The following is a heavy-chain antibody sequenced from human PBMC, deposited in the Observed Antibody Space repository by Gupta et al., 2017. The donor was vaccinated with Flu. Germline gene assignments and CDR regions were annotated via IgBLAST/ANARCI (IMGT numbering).Heavy chain of an antibody. V-gene: IGHV3-21*01. CDR2: ISSSGAYI. J-gene: IGHJ4*02. D-gene: IGHD2-2*01. Sequence: RQAPGKGLEWVSSISSSGAYIYYADSVKGRFTISRDNAKNSLFLQMNSLRAEDTAVYYCARCPSSDNCYVSHWGQGTLVTVSS. CDR3: ARCPSSDNCYVSH.